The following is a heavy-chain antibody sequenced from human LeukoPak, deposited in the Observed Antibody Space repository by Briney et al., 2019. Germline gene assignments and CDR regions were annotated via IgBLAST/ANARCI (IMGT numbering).Heavy chain of an antibody. CDR2: FDPEDGET. CDR1: GYTLTELS. CDR3: ATGFLWFGELFHY. V-gene: IGHV1-24*01. D-gene: IGHD3-10*01. Sequence: ASVKVSCTVSGYTLTELSMHWVRQAPGKGLEWMGGFDPEDGETIYAQKFQGRVTMTEDTSTDTAYMELSSLRSEDTAVYYCATGFLWFGELFHYWGQGTLVTVSS. J-gene: IGHJ4*02.